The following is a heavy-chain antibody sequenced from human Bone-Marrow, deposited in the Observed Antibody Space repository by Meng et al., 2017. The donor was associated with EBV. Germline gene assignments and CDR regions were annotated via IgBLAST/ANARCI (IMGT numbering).Heavy chain of an antibody. CDR3: AREATLTTYCY. D-gene: IGHD4-17*01. Sequence: EVQLVESGGGLVKPGGALRLSCAASGFTFSSYSMNWVRQAPGKGLEWVSSISSSSSYIYYADSVKGRFTISRDNGKNSLYLQMNSLRAEDTAVYYCAREATLTTYCYWGQGTLVTVSS. V-gene: IGHV3-21*01. CDR2: ISSSSSYI. CDR1: GFTFSSYS. J-gene: IGHJ4*02.